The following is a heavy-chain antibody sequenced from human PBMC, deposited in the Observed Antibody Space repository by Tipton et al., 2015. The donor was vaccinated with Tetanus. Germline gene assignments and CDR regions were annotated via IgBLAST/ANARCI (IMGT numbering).Heavy chain of an antibody. CDR1: GGSFSGYY. CDR3: ARGPRYYDFWSGYQTTLDY. V-gene: IGHV4-34*01. D-gene: IGHD3-3*01. Sequence: TLSLTCAVYGGSFSGYYWSWIRQPSGKGLEWIGEINHSGSTNYNPSLKSRVTISVDTSKNQFSLKLSSVTAADTAVYYCARGPRYYDFWSGYQTTLDYWGQGTLVTVSS. CDR2: INHSGST. J-gene: IGHJ4*02.